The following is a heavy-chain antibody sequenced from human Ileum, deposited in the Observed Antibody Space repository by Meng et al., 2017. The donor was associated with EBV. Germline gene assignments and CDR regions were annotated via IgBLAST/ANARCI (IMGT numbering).Heavy chain of an antibody. D-gene: IGHD3-3*01. CDR2: IKRNVDGATT. J-gene: IGHJ4*02. CDR3: TADTEDSSSYTHDY. V-gene: IGHV3-15*01. Sequence: EVQLVESGGGLVKPGGSRRLSCAASGFSFSNTWMSWVRQAPGKGLEWVGRIKRNVDGATTAYAAPVKGRFAISRDDSKNTLSLQMDSLITEDTAVYYCTADTEDSSSYTHDYWGQGTLVTVAS. CDR1: GFSFSNTW.